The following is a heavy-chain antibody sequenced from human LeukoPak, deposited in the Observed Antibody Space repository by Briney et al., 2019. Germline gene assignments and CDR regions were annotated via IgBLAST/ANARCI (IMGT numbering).Heavy chain of an antibody. D-gene: IGHD4-17*01. CDR3: ASVDYGDYVYFDY. J-gene: IGHJ4*02. CDR1: GFTFSDYY. CDR2: ISSSGSTI. Sequence: GSLRLSCAASGFTFSDYYMSWIRQAPGKGLEWVSYISSSGSTIYYADSVKGRFTISRDNAKNSLYLQMNSLRAEDTAVYYCASVDYGDYVYFDYWGQGTLVTVSS. V-gene: IGHV3-11*04.